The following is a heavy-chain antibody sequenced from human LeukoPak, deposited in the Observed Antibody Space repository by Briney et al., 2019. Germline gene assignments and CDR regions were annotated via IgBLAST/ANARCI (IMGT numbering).Heavy chain of an antibody. J-gene: IGHJ4*02. CDR1: GFTVSSNY. V-gene: IGHV3-53*01. CDR3: ATDPGSYLDH. Sequence: GGSLRLSCAASGFTVSSNYMSWVRQAPGKGLEWVSVIYSGGSTYYADSVKGRFTISRDNSKNTLYLQMNSLKTEDTAVYYCATDPGSYLDHWGQGTLVSVSS. D-gene: IGHD1-26*01. CDR2: IYSGGST.